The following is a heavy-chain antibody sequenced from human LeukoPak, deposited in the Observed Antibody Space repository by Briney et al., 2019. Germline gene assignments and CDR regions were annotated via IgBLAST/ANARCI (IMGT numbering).Heavy chain of an antibody. CDR1: GFTFKNHA. D-gene: IGHD5-24*01. V-gene: IGHV3-30*01. CDR3: ARDKDATISSLMDH. Sequence: GRSLRLSRAASGFTFKNHAMHWVRQAPGKGLEWVAVIWYDGSNTYHADSVKGRFTISRDDSMDTVYVQMNSLRAEDTAVYYCARDKDATISSLMDHWGQGTLVTVSS. J-gene: IGHJ4*02. CDR2: IWYDGSNT.